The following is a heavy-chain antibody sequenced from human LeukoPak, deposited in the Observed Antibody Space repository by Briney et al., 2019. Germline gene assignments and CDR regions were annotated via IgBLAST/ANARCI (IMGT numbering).Heavy chain of an antibody. CDR1: GFTFSSYA. Sequence: PGGSLRLSCAASGFTFSSYAMSWVRQAPGKGLEWVSAISGSGGSTYYADSVKGRFTISRDNTKNTLYLQMNSLKAEDTAGYYCAKVRAYSYGYNYFDYWGQGTLVTVSS. CDR3: AKVRAYSYGYNYFDY. J-gene: IGHJ4*02. D-gene: IGHD5-18*01. V-gene: IGHV3-23*01. CDR2: ISGSGGST.